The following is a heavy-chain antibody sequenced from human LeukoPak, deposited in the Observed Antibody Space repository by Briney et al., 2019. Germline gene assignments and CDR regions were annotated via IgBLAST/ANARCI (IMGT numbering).Heavy chain of an antibody. Sequence: PGGSLRLSCAASGFTFSSYSMNWVRQAPGKGLEWVSSISSSSSYIYYADSVKGRFTISRDNAKNSLYLQMNSLRAEDTAVYYCARDYDYATDAFDIWGQGTMVTVSS. V-gene: IGHV3-21*01. CDR3: ARDYDYATDAFDI. CDR2: ISSSSSYI. D-gene: IGHD3-16*01. J-gene: IGHJ3*02. CDR1: GFTFSSYS.